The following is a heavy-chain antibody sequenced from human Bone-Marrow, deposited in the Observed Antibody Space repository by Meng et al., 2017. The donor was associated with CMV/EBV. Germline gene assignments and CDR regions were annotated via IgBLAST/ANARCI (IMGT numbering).Heavy chain of an antibody. CDR1: GFTFSSYA. V-gene: IGHV3-30*04. Sequence: GGSLRLSCAASGFTFSSYAMHWVRQAPGKGLEWVAVISYDGSNKYYADSVKGRFTISRDNSKNTLYLQMNSLRAEDTAVYYCARGRTDYWGQGTLGTVSS. J-gene: IGHJ4*02. CDR2: ISYDGSNK. D-gene: IGHD3-10*01. CDR3: ARGRTDY.